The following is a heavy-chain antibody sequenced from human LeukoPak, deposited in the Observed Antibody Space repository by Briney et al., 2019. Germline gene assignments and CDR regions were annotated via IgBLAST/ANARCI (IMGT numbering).Heavy chain of an antibody. J-gene: IGHJ4*02. Sequence: GGSLRLSCAASGFTFSSYWMSWVRQAPGKGLEWVANIKQDGSEKYYVDSVKGRFTISRDNAKNSLYLQMNSLRAEDTAVYYCARGSLRSSSWYAYWGQGTLVTVSS. CDR2: IKQDGSEK. CDR1: GFTFSSYW. CDR3: ARGSLRSSSWYAY. D-gene: IGHD6-13*01. V-gene: IGHV3-7*01.